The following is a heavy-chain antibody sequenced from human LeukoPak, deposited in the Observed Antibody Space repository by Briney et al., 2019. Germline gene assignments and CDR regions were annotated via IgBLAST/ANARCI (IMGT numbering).Heavy chain of an antibody. CDR2: IKQDESEK. V-gene: IGHV3-7*01. CDR1: GFTFSSYW. Sequence: GGSLRLSCAASGFTFSSYWVSWVRQAPGKGLEWVANIKQDESEKYYVDSVKGRFTISRDNAKNSLYLHMNSLRAEDTAVYYCARVMVAVVGYAFDIWGPGTMVTVSS. CDR3: ARVMVAVVGYAFDI. J-gene: IGHJ3*02. D-gene: IGHD6-19*01.